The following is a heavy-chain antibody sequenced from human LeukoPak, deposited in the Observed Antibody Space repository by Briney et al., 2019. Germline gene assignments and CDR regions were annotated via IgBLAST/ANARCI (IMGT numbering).Heavy chain of an antibody. D-gene: IGHD3-10*01. CDR2: INQSGSS. Sequence: SETLSLTCAVYGGSFSDYFWSWVRQPPGKGLEWIGEINQSGSSTYNPSLKSRVSMSVDTSKNQLSLKMTSVTAADTAVYYCASIHQVRGTDTSDIWGQGTMVTVSS. V-gene: IGHV4-34*01. CDR1: GGSFSDYF. CDR3: ASIHQVRGTDTSDI. J-gene: IGHJ3*02.